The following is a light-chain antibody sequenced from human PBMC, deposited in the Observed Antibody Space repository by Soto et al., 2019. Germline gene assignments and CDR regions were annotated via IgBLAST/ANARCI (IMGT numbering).Light chain of an antibody. Sequence: AIQMTQSPSSFSASTGDRVTISCRASQGISSYLAWYQQKPGKAPKLLIYGASTLQSGVPSRFSGSGFGTDFTLTISRLQSEDFATYYCQHYHNYPWTFGQGTNVEIK. CDR1: QGISSY. CDR2: GAS. V-gene: IGKV1-8*01. J-gene: IGKJ1*01. CDR3: QHYHNYPWT.